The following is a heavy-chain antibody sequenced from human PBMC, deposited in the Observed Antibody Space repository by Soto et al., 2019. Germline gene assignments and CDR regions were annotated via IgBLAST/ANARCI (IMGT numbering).Heavy chain of an antibody. J-gene: IGHJ4*02. Sequence: KTSGTLSLTCAVSGASFSGFYWSWIRQSPGKGLEWIGEIDHSGITNHNTALKSRATMSVDTSKNQFALKLRSVTAADKAVYYCARGVSVTLAVQGGAPDKNYFDSRSQGTLVT. CDR2: IDHSGIT. D-gene: IGHD1-26*01. CDR3: ARGVSVTLAVQGGAPDKNYFDS. V-gene: IGHV4-34*04. CDR1: GASFSGFY.